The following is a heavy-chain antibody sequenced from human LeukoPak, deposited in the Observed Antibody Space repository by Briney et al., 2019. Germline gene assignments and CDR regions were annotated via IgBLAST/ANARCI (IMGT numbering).Heavy chain of an antibody. J-gene: IGHJ3*02. Sequence: SETLSLTCTVSGYSISTAYSWGWIRQSPPNALEWIGSLYHSGSTYYNPSLKSRVTISLDTSKNHFSLNLSTVTAADTAVYYCAKSNGYGLVDIWGQGTMVTVSS. V-gene: IGHV4-38-2*02. CDR3: AKSNGYGLVDI. D-gene: IGHD3-10*01. CDR1: GYSISTAYS. CDR2: LYHSGST.